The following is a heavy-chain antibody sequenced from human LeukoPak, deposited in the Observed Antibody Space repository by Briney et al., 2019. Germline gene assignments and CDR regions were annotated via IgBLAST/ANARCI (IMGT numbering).Heavy chain of an antibody. D-gene: IGHD3-10*01. Sequence: GGSLRLSCAASGFTFSSYAMHWVRQAPGKGLEWVALISYHGDITYYADSVKRRFTFSRDNSKTTLFLQLNSLRAEDTAVYYCAGDSTYYYDSGSSGPHYFDFWGQGTLVTVSS. CDR3: AGDSTYYYDSGSSGPHYFDF. CDR2: ISYHGDIT. J-gene: IGHJ4*02. CDR1: GFTFSSYA. V-gene: IGHV3-30*01.